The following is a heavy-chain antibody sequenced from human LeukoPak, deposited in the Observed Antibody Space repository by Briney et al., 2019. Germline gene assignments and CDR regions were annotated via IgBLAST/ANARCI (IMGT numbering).Heavy chain of an antibody. Sequence: GGSLRLSCAASGFTFSSYAMSWVRQAPGKGLEWVSAISGSGGSTYYADSAKGRFTISRDNSKNTLYLQMNSLRAEDTAVYYCAKVLRFLEWLPDYWGQGTLVTVSS. V-gene: IGHV3-23*01. CDR2: ISGSGGST. CDR3: AKVLRFLEWLPDY. D-gene: IGHD3-3*01. CDR1: GFTFSSYA. J-gene: IGHJ4*02.